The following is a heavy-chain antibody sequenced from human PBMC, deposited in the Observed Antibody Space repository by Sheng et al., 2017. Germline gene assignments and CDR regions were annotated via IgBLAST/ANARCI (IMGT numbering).Heavy chain of an antibody. V-gene: IGHV3-48*03. CDR3: ARENDAFDI. CDR2: INSGGNYK. CDR1: GFTFSGYQ. J-gene: IGHJ3*02. Sequence: EVRLVESGGGLVLPGGSLRLSCAASGFTFSGYQMSWVRQAPGKGLEWILHINSGGNYKYYADSVQGRFTISRDNAKNSLYLQMNSLRAEDTAVYYCARENDAFDIWGQGTMVTVSS.